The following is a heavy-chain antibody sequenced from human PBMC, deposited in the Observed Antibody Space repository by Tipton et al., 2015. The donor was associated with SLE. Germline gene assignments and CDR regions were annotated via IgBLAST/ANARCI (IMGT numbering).Heavy chain of an antibody. CDR3: ARAGANWDFDY. CDR2: IYYSGST. CDR1: GGSINSSSYY. Sequence: LRLSCTVSGGSINSSSYYWGWIRQPPGKGLEWIGSIYYSGSTYYNPSLKSRVTISVDTSKNQFSLKLSSVTAADTAVYYCARAGANWDFDYWGQGTLVTVSS. V-gene: IGHV4-39*07. J-gene: IGHJ4*02. D-gene: IGHD1-1*01.